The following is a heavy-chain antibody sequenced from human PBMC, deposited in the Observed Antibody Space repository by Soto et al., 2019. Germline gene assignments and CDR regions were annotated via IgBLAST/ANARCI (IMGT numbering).Heavy chain of an antibody. CDR3: TKDRVPDGIYSFDF. CDR2: IDLGGTSP. D-gene: IGHD2-21*01. Sequence: VQLLESGGDLVQPGGSLRLSCAASGFSFRDYSMNWVRQAPGKGLEWVAFIDLGGTSPDYSESVKGRFTISKDKSMKTVYLQMNSLRVEDAAVYYCTKDRVPDGIYSFDFWGQGALVTASS. V-gene: IGHV3-23*03. CDR1: GFSFRDYS. J-gene: IGHJ4*02.